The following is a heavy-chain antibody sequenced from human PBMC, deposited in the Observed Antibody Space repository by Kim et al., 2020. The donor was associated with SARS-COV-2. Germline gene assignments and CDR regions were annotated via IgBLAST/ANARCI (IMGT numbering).Heavy chain of an antibody. CDR3: ARAHHYYDSSGPLDY. CDR1: GGSISSGGYY. CDR2: IYYSGST. J-gene: IGHJ4*02. D-gene: IGHD3-22*01. Sequence: SETLSLTCTVSGGSISSGGYYWSWIRQHPGKGLEWIGYIYYSGSTYYNPSLKSRVTISVDTSKNQFSLKLSSVTAADTAVYHCARAHHYYDSSGPLDYWGQGTLVTVSS. V-gene: IGHV4-31*03.